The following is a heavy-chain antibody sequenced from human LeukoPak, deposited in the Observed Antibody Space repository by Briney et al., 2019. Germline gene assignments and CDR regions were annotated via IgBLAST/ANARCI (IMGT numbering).Heavy chain of an antibody. CDR3: ARAQDCRGETCHFDY. CDR1: GFTFSSYW. V-gene: IGHV3-7*05. D-gene: IGHD2-15*01. J-gene: IGHJ4*02. Sequence: GGSLRLSCAASGFTFSSYWMSWVRQAPGKGLEWVANIKQDGSEKYYVDSVKGRFTISRDNAKNSLYLQVNSLRAEDTAVYSCARAQDCRGETCHFDYWGQGTLVTVSS. CDR2: IKQDGSEK.